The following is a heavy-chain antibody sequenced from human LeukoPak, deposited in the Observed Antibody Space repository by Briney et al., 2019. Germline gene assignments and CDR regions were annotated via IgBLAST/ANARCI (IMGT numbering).Heavy chain of an antibody. CDR3: ARGEVGAISDAFDI. CDR2: ISAYNGNT. V-gene: IGHV1-18*01. D-gene: IGHD1-26*01. CDR1: GYTFTSYG. Sequence: ASVKVSCKASGYTFTSYGISWLRQAPGQGLEWMGGISAYNGNTNYAQKLQGRVTMTTDTSTSTAYMELRSLRSDDTAVYYCARGEVGAISDAFDIWGQGTMVTVSS. J-gene: IGHJ3*02.